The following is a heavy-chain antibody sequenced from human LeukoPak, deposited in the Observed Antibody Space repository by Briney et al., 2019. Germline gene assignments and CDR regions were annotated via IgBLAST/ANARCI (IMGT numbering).Heavy chain of an antibody. CDR3: AREDYGSGSYYSPDY. J-gene: IGHJ4*02. V-gene: IGHV3-7*03. Sequence: GGSLRLSCAASGFTFSSYWMSWVRQAPGKGLEWVANIKQDGSEKYYVDSVKGRFTISRDNAKNSLYLQMNSLRAEDTAVYYCAREDYGSGSYYSPDYWGQGTLATVSS. D-gene: IGHD3-10*01. CDR2: IKQDGSEK. CDR1: GFTFSSYW.